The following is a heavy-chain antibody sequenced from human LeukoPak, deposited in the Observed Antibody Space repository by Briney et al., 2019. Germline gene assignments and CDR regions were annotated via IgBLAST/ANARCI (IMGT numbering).Heavy chain of an antibody. Sequence: SETLSLTCTVPGGSISSSSYYWGWIRQPPGKGLEWIGSIYYSGSTYYNPSLKSRVTISVDTSKNQFSLKLSSVTAADTAVYYCASQHWGSNYFDYWGQGALVTVSS. V-gene: IGHV4-39*01. CDR1: GGSISSSSYY. CDR2: IYYSGST. J-gene: IGHJ4*02. D-gene: IGHD7-27*01. CDR3: ASQHWGSNYFDY.